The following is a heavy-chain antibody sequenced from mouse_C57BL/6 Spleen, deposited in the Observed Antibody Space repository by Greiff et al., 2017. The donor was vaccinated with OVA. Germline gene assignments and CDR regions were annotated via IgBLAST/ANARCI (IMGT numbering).Heavy chain of an antibody. J-gene: IGHJ4*01. CDR3: ARHEEGGPVVADYYAMDY. Sequence: QVQLQQSGAELVKPGASVKLSCKASGYTFTEYTIHWVKQRSGQGLEWIGWFYPGSGSIKYNEKFKDKATLTADKSSSTVYMELSRLTSEDSAVYFGARHEEGGPVVADYYAMDYWGQGTSVTVSS. D-gene: IGHD1-1*01. CDR2: FYPGSGSI. CDR1: GYTFTEYT. V-gene: IGHV1-62-2*01.